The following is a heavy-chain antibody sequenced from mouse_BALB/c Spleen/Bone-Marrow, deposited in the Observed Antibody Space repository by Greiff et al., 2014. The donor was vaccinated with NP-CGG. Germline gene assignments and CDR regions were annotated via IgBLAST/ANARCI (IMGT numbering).Heavy chain of an antibody. CDR2: INPDSSTI. CDR3: ARNGYYGWIAY. J-gene: IGHJ3*01. V-gene: IGHV4-1*02. CDR1: GFDFSRYW. D-gene: IGHD2-3*01. Sequence: VQLKESGGGLVQPGGSLKLSCAASGFDFSRYWMTWVRQAPGKGLEWIGEINPDSSTINYTPSLKGKFIISRDNAKNTLYLQMSKVRSDDTALYYCARNGYYGWIAYWGQGTLVTVSA.